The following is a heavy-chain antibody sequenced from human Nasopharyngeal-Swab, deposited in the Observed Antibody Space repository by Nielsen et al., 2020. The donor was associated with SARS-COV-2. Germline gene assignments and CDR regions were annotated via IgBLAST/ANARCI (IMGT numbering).Heavy chain of an antibody. CDR2: IWYDGTNK. CDR1: GFTFSSYG. CDR3: AREGGFYYGPAPLGFDY. Sequence: GGSLRLSCAAPGFTFSSYGMHWVRQAPGKGLEWVAVIWYDGTNKYYADSVKGRFTISRANSKNTLYLQMNSLRAEDTAVYYCAREGGFYYGPAPLGFDYWGQGTLVTVSS. D-gene: IGHD3-10*01. J-gene: IGHJ4*02. V-gene: IGHV3-30*19.